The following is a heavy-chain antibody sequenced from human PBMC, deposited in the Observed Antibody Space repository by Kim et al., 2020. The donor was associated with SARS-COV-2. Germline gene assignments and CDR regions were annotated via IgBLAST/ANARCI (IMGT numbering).Heavy chain of an antibody. D-gene: IGHD3-10*01. CDR2: INPGDGST. CDR3: ARSRNFGKHYNAMDV. J-gene: IGHJ6*02. Sequence: ASVKVSCKASGYTFTDYYIHWVRQAPGQGLEWMVIINPGDGSTVYAQKFQGRVTMTRDTSTSTVSMQLSSLRSEDTAVYYCARSRNFGKHYNAMDVWGQGTTVTVS. V-gene: IGHV1-46*01. CDR1: GYTFTDYY.